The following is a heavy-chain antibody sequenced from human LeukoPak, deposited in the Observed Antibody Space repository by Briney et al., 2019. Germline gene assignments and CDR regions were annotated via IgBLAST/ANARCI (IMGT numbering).Heavy chain of an antibody. D-gene: IGHD2-15*01. CDR2: ISGSGDST. J-gene: IGHJ4*02. Sequence: GGSLGLSCAASGFTLSSYAMSWVRQASGKGLEWVSAISGSGDSTYYADSVKGRFTISRDNSKNTLYLQMNSLRADDTAVYYCAKDQVVAATYLYFDYWGQGTLVTVSS. CDR3: AKDQVVAATYLYFDY. CDR1: GFTLSSYA. V-gene: IGHV3-23*01.